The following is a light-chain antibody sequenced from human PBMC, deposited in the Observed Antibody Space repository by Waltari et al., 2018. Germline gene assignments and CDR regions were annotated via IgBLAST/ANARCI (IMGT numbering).Light chain of an antibody. V-gene: IGKV3-20*01. CDR3: RHYVRLPAT. Sequence: VLPQSPGTLPLSPGARAPLACRASQSVGTSLAWYQQKPGQAPRLLIFGASRRATGIPDRFSGSGSGTDFSLTISRLEPEDFAVYYCRHYVRLPATFGLGTKVEI. CDR2: GAS. J-gene: IGKJ1*01. CDR1: QSVGTS.